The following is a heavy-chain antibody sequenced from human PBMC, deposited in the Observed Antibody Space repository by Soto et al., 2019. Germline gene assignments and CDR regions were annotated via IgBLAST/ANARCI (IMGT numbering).Heavy chain of an antibody. Sequence: SVKVSCKASGGTFSSYAISWVRQAPGQGLEWMGGIIPIFGTANYAQKFQGRVTITADESTSTAYMELSSLRSEDTAVYYCARDISNYYDSSGYSAFDYWGQGTLVTVSS. CDR2: IIPIFGTA. CDR3: ARDISNYYDSSGYSAFDY. CDR1: GGTFSSYA. V-gene: IGHV1-69*13. J-gene: IGHJ4*02. D-gene: IGHD3-22*01.